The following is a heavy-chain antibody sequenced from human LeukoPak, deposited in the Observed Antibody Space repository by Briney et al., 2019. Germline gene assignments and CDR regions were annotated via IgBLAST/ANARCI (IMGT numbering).Heavy chain of an antibody. J-gene: IGHJ4*02. V-gene: IGHV3-30*18. CDR2: ISYDGSNK. CDR1: GFTFSSYG. Sequence: GGSLRLSCAASGFTFSSYGMHWVRQAPGKGLEWVAVISYDGSNKYYADSVKGRFTISRDNSKNTLHLQMNSLRAEDTAVYYCAKDDRGNEAPFDYWGQGTLVTVSS. CDR3: AKDDRGNEAPFDY.